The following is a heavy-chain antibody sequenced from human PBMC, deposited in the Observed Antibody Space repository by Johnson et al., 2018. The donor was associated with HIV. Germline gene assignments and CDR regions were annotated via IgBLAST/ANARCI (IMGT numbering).Heavy chain of an antibody. J-gene: IGHJ3*02. CDR1: GFTFSSYW. CDR2: IKQDGSEK. Sequence: VQLVESGGGLVQPGGSLRLSCAASGFTFSSYWMSWVRQAPGKGMEWVANIKQDGSEKYYVDSVKGRFTISRDNAKNSLYLQMNSLRAEDTAVYYCARTSGGDAFDIWGQGTMVTVSS. V-gene: IGHV3-7*01. CDR3: ARTSGGDAFDI.